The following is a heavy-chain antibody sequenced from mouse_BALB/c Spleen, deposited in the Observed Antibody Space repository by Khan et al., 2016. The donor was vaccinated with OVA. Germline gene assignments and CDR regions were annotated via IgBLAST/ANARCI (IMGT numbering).Heavy chain of an antibody. CDR1: GYSITSEYA. CDR3: TRKDYYDYDPFPY. J-gene: IGHJ3*01. V-gene: IGHV3-2*02. CDR2: INYRGST. Sequence: EVQLQESGPGLVKPSQSLSLTCTVTGYSITSEYAWNWIRQFPGNKLEWMGYINYRGSTRFNPSLKSRTSITRDTSKNQFFLQLNSVTTEDTATYYCTRKDYYDYDPFPYWGQGTLVTVSA. D-gene: IGHD2-4*01.